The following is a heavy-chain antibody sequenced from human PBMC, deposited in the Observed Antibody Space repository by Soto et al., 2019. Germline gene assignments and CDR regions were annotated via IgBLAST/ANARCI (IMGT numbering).Heavy chain of an antibody. D-gene: IGHD6-13*01. CDR3: ARDFGVAAAVHFDY. V-gene: IGHV3-21*01. CDR1: GFTFSSYS. CDR2: ISSSSSYI. J-gene: IGHJ4*02. Sequence: GGSLRLSCAASGFTFSSYSMNWVRQAPGKGLEWVSSISSSSSYIYYADSVKGRFTISRDNAKNSLYLQMNSLRAEDTAVYYCARDFGVAAAVHFDYWGQGTLVTVSS.